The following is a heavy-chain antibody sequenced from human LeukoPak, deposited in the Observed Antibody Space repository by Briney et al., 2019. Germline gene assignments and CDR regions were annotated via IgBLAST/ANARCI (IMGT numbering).Heavy chain of an antibody. CDR3: APLKGGYFDY. CDR1: GYTFTGYY. Sequence: ASVKVSCKASGYTFTGYYLHWVRQAPGQGFEWMGWINPKSGGTNYAQKFQGRVTMTRDTSISTAYMELSRLRSDDTAMYYCAPLKGGYFDYWGQGTLVIVSS. CDR2: INPKSGGT. D-gene: IGHD2-15*01. J-gene: IGHJ4*02. V-gene: IGHV1-2*02.